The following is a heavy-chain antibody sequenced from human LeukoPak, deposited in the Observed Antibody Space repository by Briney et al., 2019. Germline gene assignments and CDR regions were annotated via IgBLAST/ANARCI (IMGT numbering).Heavy chain of an antibody. V-gene: IGHV3-7*01. CDR1: RDSLSSYW. D-gene: IGHD2-8*01. CDR3: PVVLSERTIVLRVYASLYYTSMDV. J-gene: IGHJ6*03. CDR2: IKQDGSEK. Sequence: GGSLRLSCAASRDSLSSYWMRWVRQAPGKGLEWVANIKQDGSEKYYVDSVKGRFTISRDNAKNSLYLQMNSLRAEDTAVYYGPVVLSERTIVLRVYASLYYTSMDVWGKGTTVTVSS.